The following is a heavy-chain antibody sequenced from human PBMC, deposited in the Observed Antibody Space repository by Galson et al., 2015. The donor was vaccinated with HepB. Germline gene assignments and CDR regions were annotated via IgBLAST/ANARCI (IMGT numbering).Heavy chain of an antibody. CDR2: IYTSGST. J-gene: IGHJ4*02. D-gene: IGHD2-2*01. Sequence: TLSLTCTVSGGSISSGSYYWSWIRQPAGKGLEWIGRIYTSGSTNYNPSLKSRVTMSVDTSKNQFSLKLSSVTAADTAVYYCARGGMVVPLLWGQGTLVTVSS. CDR3: ARGGMVVPLL. V-gene: IGHV4-61*02. CDR1: GGSISSGSYY.